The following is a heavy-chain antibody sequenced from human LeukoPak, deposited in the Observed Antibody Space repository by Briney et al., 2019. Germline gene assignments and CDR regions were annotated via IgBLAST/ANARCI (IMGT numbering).Heavy chain of an antibody. D-gene: IGHD3-16*01. V-gene: IGHV3-48*01. CDR3: GEGGRDGDYFDY. Sequence: GGSLRLSCAASGFTFSSYSMNWVRQAPGKGLEWVSYISSSSSTIYYADSVKGRLTISRDNAKNSLYLQMNSLRAEDTAVYYCGEGGRDGDYFDYWGQGTLVTVSA. CDR2: ISSSSSTI. J-gene: IGHJ4*02. CDR1: GFTFSSYS.